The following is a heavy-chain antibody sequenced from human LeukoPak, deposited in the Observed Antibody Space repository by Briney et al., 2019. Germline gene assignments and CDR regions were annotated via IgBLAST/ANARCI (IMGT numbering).Heavy chain of an antibody. CDR3: AKEGYSRGYYSYYYMDV. CDR1: GFTFTYYG. CDR2: ISYDGSNK. Sequence: PGGSLRLSCGAAGFTFTYYGMHWVRQAPGKGLEWVTAISYDGSNKYYADSVKGRFTISRDNSKNTVYVQMNSLRAEDTAVYYCAKEGYSRGYYSYYYMDVWGKGTTVTVSS. J-gene: IGHJ6*03. V-gene: IGHV3-30*19. D-gene: IGHD6-13*01.